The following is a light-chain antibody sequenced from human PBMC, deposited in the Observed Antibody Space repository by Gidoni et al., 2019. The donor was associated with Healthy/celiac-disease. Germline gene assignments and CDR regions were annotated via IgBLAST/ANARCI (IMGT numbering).Light chain of an antibody. V-gene: IGLV2-14*01. CDR3: SSYTSSRLVV. CDR2: EVS. J-gene: IGLJ2*01. Sequence: QSALTQPASVSGSPGQSITISCTGTSSDVGGYNYVSWYQQHPGKAPTLMIYEVSNRPSGVSNRFYGSKSGNTASLTISGLQADYYCSSYTSSRLVVFGGGTKLTVL. CDR1: SSDVGGYNY.